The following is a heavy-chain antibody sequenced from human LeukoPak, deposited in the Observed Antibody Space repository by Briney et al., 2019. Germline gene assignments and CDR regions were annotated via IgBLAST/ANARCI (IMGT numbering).Heavy chain of an antibody. Sequence: SETLSLTCTVSGGSISSYYWSWIRQPPGKGLEWIGYIYYSGSTNYNPSLKSRVTISVDTSKNQFSLKLSSVTAADTAVYYCARLRDQVKLGTRVYYFDYWGQGTLVTVSS. V-gene: IGHV4-59*08. CDR1: GGSISSYY. D-gene: IGHD7-27*01. J-gene: IGHJ4*02. CDR2: IYYSGST. CDR3: ARLRDQVKLGTRVYYFDY.